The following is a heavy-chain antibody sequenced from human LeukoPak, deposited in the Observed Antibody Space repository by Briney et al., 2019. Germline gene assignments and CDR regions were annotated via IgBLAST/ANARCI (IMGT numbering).Heavy chain of an antibody. D-gene: IGHD6-13*01. Sequence: SETLSLTCTVSGYSISSGYYWGWIRQPPGKRLEWIGSIYHSGSTYYNPSLKSRVTISVDTSKNQFSLKLSSVTAADTAVYYCARGSSSANWFDPWGQGTLVTVSS. CDR1: GYSISSGYY. CDR3: ARGSSSANWFDP. CDR2: IYHSGST. V-gene: IGHV4-38-2*02. J-gene: IGHJ5*02.